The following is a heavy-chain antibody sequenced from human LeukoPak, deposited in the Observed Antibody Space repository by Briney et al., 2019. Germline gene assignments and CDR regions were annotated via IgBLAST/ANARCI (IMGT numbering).Heavy chain of an antibody. Sequence: SETLSLTCAVYGGSFSGYYWSWIRQPPGKGLEWIGEINHSGSTNYNPSLKSRVTISVDTSKNQFSLKLSSVTAADTAVYYCARRIVVTRGFDYWGQGTLVTVSS. CDR2: INHSGST. V-gene: IGHV4-34*01. D-gene: IGHD4-23*01. J-gene: IGHJ4*02. CDR3: ARRIVVTRGFDY. CDR1: GGSFSGYY.